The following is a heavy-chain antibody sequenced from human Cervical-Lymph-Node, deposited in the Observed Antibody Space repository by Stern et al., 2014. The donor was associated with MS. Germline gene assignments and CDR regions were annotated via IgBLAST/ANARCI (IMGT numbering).Heavy chain of an antibody. D-gene: IGHD3-16*01. J-gene: IGHJ4*02. Sequence: QVQLQESGPGLVKPSGTLSLTCAVSGASISSDPWWRWVRQPPGKGLEWIAEFHRSGSTNSTPSLKSRVTISADKSKNQFFLTVTSVTAADTAVYYCARGMIRWGQGTLVTVS. V-gene: IGHV4-4*02. CDR3: ARGMIR. CDR1: GASISSDPW. CDR2: FHRSGST.